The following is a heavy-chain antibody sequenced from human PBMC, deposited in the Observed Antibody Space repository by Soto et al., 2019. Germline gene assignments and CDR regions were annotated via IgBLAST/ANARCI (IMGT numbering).Heavy chain of an antibody. CDR2: IRQEGTER. V-gene: IGHV3-7*01. D-gene: IGHD2-15*01. CDR3: ARDRGYCSGGPCYSVALY. Sequence: PVGSLRLSCASSVCTFSSYWMSWVRHSPGKWLEWVANIRQEGTERYYVDSVKGRFTISRDNAKNSLYLQMNSLRAEDTAVYYCARDRGYCSGGPCYSVALYWGLGTLVSVS. CDR1: VCTFSSYW. J-gene: IGHJ4*02.